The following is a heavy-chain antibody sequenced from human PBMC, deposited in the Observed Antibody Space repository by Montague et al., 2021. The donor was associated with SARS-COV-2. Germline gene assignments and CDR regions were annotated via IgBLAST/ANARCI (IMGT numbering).Heavy chain of an antibody. Sequence: SLRLSCSASGFTFSAYWMTWVRQAPGKGLEWVASISRDGSEENSXDSVKGRFTISRDNAKSSLYPQMNSLRAEDTAVFYCARVVSNSWTFDYWGQGTLVTVSS. V-gene: IGHV3-7*03. CDR1: GFTFSAYW. CDR3: ARVVSNSWTFDY. CDR2: ISRDGSEE. J-gene: IGHJ4*02. D-gene: IGHD2/OR15-2a*01.